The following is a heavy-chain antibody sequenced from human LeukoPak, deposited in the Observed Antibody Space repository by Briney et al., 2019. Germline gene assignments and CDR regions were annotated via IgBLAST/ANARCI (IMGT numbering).Heavy chain of an antibody. J-gene: IGHJ5*02. CDR2: INHSGST. CDR1: GGSFSGYY. V-gene: IGHV4-34*01. D-gene: IGHD3-10*01. CDR3: ARHYGSGSYPDWFDP. Sequence: SETLSLTCAVYGGSFSGYYWSWIRQPPGKGLEWIGEINHSGSTNYNPSLKSRVTVSVDTSKNQFSLKLSSVTAADTAVYYCARHYGSGSYPDWFDPWSQGTLVTVSS.